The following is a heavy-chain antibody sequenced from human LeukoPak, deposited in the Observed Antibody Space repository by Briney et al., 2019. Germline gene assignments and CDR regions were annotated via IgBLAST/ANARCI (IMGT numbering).Heavy chain of an antibody. CDR3: ARHAADYYYMDV. CDR1: GGSISNYY. J-gene: IGHJ6*03. CDR2: IHTSGDT. Sequence: SETLSLTCTVSGGSISNYYWSWIRQPPGKGLEWIAFIHTSGDTNYNPSLKTRAAISVDMSKNQFSLRLGSVTAADTAVYYCARHAADYYYMDVWGQGTTVTVSS. D-gene: IGHD6-25*01. V-gene: IGHV4-4*09.